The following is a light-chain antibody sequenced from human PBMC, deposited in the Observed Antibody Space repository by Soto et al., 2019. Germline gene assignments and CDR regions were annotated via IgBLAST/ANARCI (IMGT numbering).Light chain of an antibody. V-gene: IGKV1-5*01. J-gene: IGKJ1*01. CDR2: DAS. CDR1: ESINSW. Sequence: DIQMTQSPSTLSASVGDRVTITCRASESINSWVAWYQQKPGKAPKFLIYDASSLESGVPSRFSGSGSGTEFTLTINSLQPEDFATYYCQQYNIYSGTFGQGTKVDIK. CDR3: QQYNIYSGT.